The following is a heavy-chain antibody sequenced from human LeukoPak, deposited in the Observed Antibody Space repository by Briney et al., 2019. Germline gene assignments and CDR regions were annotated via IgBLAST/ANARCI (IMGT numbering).Heavy chain of an antibody. Sequence: NPSETLSLTCTVSGGSISSYYWSWIRQPPGKGLEWIGYIYTSGSTNYNPSLKSRVTISVDTSKNQFSLKLSSVTAADTAVHYCARAERWLQFDSWGQGTLVTVSS. CDR2: IYTSGST. D-gene: IGHD5-24*01. CDR3: ARAERWLQFDS. J-gene: IGHJ4*02. CDR1: GGSISSYY. V-gene: IGHV4-4*09.